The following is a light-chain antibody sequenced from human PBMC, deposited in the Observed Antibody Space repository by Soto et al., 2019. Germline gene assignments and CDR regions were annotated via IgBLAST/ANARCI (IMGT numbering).Light chain of an antibody. CDR2: GAS. V-gene: IGKV3-15*01. J-gene: IGKJ4*01. Sequence: EIVIPQSPATLSVSPGERATLSCRASQSVSSNLAWYQQKPGQAPRLLIYGASTRATGIPARFSGSGSGTEFTLTISSLQSEDFAVYYCQQYNNWPPVTFGGGTKVDIK. CDR1: QSVSSN. CDR3: QQYNNWPPVT.